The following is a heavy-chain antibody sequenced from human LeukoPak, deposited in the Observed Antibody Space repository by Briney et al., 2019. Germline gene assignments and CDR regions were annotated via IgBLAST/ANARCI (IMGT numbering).Heavy chain of an antibody. CDR3: ASGGPEDYGSGSYSRGYFDY. CDR1: GGSISSSPYY. D-gene: IGHD3-10*01. CDR2: IYYSGTT. Sequence: SETLSLTCTVSGGSISSSPYYWGWIRQPPGKGLEWIGSIYYSGTTHYNPSLESRVTISVDTSKNQFSLKLSSVTAADTAVYYCASGGPEDYGSGSYSRGYFDYWGQGTLVTVSS. V-gene: IGHV4-39*07. J-gene: IGHJ4*02.